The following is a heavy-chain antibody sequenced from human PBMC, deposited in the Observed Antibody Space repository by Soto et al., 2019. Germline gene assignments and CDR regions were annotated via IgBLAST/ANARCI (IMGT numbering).Heavy chain of an antibody. D-gene: IGHD5-18*01. CDR3: SRAVGGFTYGYPDY. CDR2: IDWADDK. Sequence: SGPTLVNRTHTLTLTCTFCGFSLSTTGMCVSWIRQPPGKALEWLALIDWADDKYYSTSLKTRLTISKDTSKNQVVLTMTNVEPVDKATYFCSRAVGGFTYGYPDYWGQGTLVTVSS. CDR1: GFSLSTTGMC. V-gene: IGHV2-70*01. J-gene: IGHJ4*02.